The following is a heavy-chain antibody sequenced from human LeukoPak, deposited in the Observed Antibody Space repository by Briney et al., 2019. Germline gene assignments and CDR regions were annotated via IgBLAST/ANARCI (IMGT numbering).Heavy chain of an antibody. V-gene: IGHV3-23*01. Sequence: GGSLRLSCAASGFTFSSYAMTWVRQAPGKGLEWVSAISGSGGSTYYADSVKGRFTISRDNSKNTLYLQMNSLRAEDTAVYYCAKNNGKLLMSNDHWGQGTLVTVSS. CDR2: ISGSGGST. D-gene: IGHD1-14*01. CDR1: GFTFSSYA. J-gene: IGHJ5*02. CDR3: AKNNGKLLMSNDH.